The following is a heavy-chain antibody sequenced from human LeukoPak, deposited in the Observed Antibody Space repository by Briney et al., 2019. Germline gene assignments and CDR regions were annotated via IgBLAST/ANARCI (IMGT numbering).Heavy chain of an antibody. D-gene: IGHD5-18*01. Sequence: GGSLRLSCAASGFTFSSYGMHWVRQAPGKGLEWVAFIRYDGSNKYYADSVKGRFTISRDNSKNTLYLQMNSLRAEDMALYYCAKGGYSYGRPTPYFDYWGQGTLVTVSS. J-gene: IGHJ4*02. V-gene: IGHV3-30*02. CDR2: IRYDGSNK. CDR1: GFTFSSYG. CDR3: AKGGYSYGRPTPYFDY.